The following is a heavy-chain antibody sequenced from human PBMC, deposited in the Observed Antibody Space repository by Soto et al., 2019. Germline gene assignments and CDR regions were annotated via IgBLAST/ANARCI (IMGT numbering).Heavy chain of an antibody. Sequence: SETLSLTCTGSNGSISSINYYWAWIRQPPGKGLEWIGSIYYSGTTYYKPSLKSRLTISVDTSKNQFSLRLTSVPAADTAVYYCARRDFYGGNFDLWGRGTLVTVSS. J-gene: IGHJ2*01. D-gene: IGHD3-16*01. CDR3: ARRDFYGGNFDL. CDR1: NGSISSINYY. V-gene: IGHV4-39*01. CDR2: IYYSGTT.